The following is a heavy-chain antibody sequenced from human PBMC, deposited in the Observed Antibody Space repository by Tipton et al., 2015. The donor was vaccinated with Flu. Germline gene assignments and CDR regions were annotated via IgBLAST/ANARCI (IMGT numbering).Heavy chain of an antibody. D-gene: IGHD3-3*01. CDR1: GFTFSSYW. J-gene: IGHJ5*01. CDR3: VTGRWDS. CDR2: IKQDGSEK. Sequence: SLRLSCAVPGFTFSSYWMSWVRQAPGKGLEWVANIKQDGSEKYYVDSVKGRFTISRDNAKNSLYLQMNSLRAEDTAVYYCVTGRWDSWGQGTLVTVSS. V-gene: IGHV3-7*01.